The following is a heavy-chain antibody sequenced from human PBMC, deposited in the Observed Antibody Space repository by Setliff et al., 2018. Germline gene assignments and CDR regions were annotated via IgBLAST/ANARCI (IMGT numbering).Heavy chain of an antibody. CDR3: GRGFSRIEGWGNWFDP. D-gene: IGHD2-15*01. J-gene: IGHJ5*02. V-gene: IGHV4-39*01. CDR1: GGSVSNSGFF. CDR2: IYDSGSS. Sequence: PSETLSLTCTVSGGSVSNSGFFWGWLRQAPGKGLEWIGNIYDSGSSNYNASLKSRLIITRDTSKNQISLKLTSVTAADTAVYSCGRGFSRIEGWGNWFDPWGQGILVT.